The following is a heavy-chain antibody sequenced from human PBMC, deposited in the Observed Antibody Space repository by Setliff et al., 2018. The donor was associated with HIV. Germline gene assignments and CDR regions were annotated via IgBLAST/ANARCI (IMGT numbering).Heavy chain of an antibody. CDR3: TREAVAGDYYYYMDV. Sequence: PGESLRLSCAGSGFTFSGSALNWVRQASGKGLEWVGRIRSKANSYATEYAASVKGRFAVSRDDSKNTAHLQMDSLKSEDTAVYYCTREAVAGDYYYYMDVWGKGTTVTVSS. CDR2: IRSKANSYAT. J-gene: IGHJ6*03. D-gene: IGHD6-19*01. CDR1: GFTFSGSA. V-gene: IGHV3-73*01.